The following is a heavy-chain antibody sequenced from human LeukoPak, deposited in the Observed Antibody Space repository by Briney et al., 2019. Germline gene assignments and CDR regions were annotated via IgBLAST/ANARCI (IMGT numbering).Heavy chain of an antibody. J-gene: IGHJ3*02. V-gene: IGHV4-61*10. CDR1: GGSISSGSYY. CDR2: IYYSGST. CDR3: AREGTNAFDI. Sequence: PSETLSLTCTVSGGSISSGSYYWSWIRQPAGKGLEWIGYIYYSGSTYYNPSLKSRVTISVDTSKNQFSLKLSSVTAANTAVYYCAREGTNAFDIWGQGTMVTVSS.